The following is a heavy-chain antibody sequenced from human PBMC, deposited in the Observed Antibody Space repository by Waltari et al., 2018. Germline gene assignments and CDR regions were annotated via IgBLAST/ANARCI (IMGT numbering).Heavy chain of an antibody. CDR3: ARDTTSRERAGD. Sequence: VRLVESGGGLIHPGGSLRLSCAASGLSVSNNYMHWVRQATGKGLEWVSVIYTGEMTYYSDAVKGRFTISRDISKNMVYLQMNNLRAEDTALYYCARDTTSRERAGDWGQGTLVTVSS. D-gene: IGHD1-1*01. CDR2: IYTGEMT. V-gene: IGHV3-53*01. J-gene: IGHJ4*02. CDR1: GLSVSNNY.